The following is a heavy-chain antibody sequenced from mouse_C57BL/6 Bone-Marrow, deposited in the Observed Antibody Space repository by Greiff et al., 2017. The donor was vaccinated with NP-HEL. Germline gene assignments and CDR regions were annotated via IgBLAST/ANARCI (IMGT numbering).Heavy chain of an antibody. CDR2: INPYNGDT. J-gene: IGHJ4*01. Sequence: EVLLQQSGPELVKPGASVKLSCKASGFSFTGYFMNWVQQSPGKSLEWIGRINPYNGDTFYTQKVKGQFTLTVDKTSSTAHMELLSLTSEDFEVYYCAVFYYYGSCYAMDYWGQGTSVTVSS. D-gene: IGHD1-1*01. CDR1: GFSFTGYF. CDR3: AVFYYYGSCYAMDY. V-gene: IGHV1-37*01.